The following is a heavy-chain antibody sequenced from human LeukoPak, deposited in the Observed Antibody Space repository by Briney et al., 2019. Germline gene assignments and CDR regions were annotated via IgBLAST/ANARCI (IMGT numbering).Heavy chain of an antibody. D-gene: IGHD3-22*01. CDR3: ARGTQNYYDSSGDLDY. Sequence: GGSLRLSCAASGFTFSSYDMHWVRQATGKGLEWVSAIGTAGDTYYPGSVKGRFTISRENAKNSLYLQMNSLRAEDTAVYYCARGTQNYYDSSGDLDYWGQGTLVTVSS. CDR1: GFTFSSYD. V-gene: IGHV3-13*01. J-gene: IGHJ4*02. CDR2: IGTAGDT.